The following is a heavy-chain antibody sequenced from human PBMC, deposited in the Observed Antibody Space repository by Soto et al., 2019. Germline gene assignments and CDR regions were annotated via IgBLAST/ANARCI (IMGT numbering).Heavy chain of an antibody. Sequence: SETLSLTCTVSGGSISSSSYYWGWIRQPPGKGLEWIGSIYYSGSTYYNPSLKSRVTISVDTSKNQFSLKLSSVTAADTAVYYCARHARTGSSLEWCDHWGQGTLVNVSS. CDR2: IYYSGST. CDR1: GGSISSSSYY. D-gene: IGHD1-1*01. CDR3: ARHARTGSSLEWCDH. J-gene: IGHJ5*02. V-gene: IGHV4-39*01.